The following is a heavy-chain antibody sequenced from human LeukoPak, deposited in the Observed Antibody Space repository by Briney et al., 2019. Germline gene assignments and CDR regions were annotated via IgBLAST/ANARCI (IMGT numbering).Heavy chain of an antibody. CDR2: INSKETQT. Sequence: ASVRVSCKAFDHTLNTYGISWVRQAPGHGLEWLGWINSKETQTNRAQKFQGRVTMTTDTSTTTAFLDLGSLRSDDTAVYFCARGWELHDWGQGTLVTVSS. J-gene: IGHJ4*02. CDR1: DHTLNTYG. V-gene: IGHV1-18*01. CDR3: ARGWELHD. D-gene: IGHD1-26*01.